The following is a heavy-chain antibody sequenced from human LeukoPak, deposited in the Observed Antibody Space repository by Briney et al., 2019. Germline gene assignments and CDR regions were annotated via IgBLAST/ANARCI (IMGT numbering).Heavy chain of an antibody. Sequence: PGGSLRLSCAASGFTFSSYDMHWVRQATGKGLEWVSAIGTAGDTYYPGSVKGRFTISRENAKNSLYLQMNSLRAGDTAVYYCARSGSGSYYLGAFDIWGQGTMVTVSS. CDR3: ARSGSGSYYLGAFDI. J-gene: IGHJ3*02. CDR1: GFTFSSYD. D-gene: IGHD3-10*01. CDR2: IGTAGDT. V-gene: IGHV3-13*01.